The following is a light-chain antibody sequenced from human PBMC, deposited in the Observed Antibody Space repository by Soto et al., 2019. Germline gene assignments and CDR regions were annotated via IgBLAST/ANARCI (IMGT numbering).Light chain of an antibody. V-gene: IGKV3-20*01. CDR2: AAS. Sequence: TRSPGTLSLSPGEGATLSCRASQSVSSSYLAWYQQKPGQAPRLLIYAASSRATGIPDRFSGSGSGTDFTLTISRLEPEDFAVYYCQQYGSSPWTFGQGTKVDIK. CDR1: QSVSSSY. J-gene: IGKJ1*01. CDR3: QQYGSSPWT.